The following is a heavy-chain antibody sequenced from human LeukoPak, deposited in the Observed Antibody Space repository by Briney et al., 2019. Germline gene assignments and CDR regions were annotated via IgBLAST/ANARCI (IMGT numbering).Heavy chain of an antibody. J-gene: IGHJ4*02. Sequence: GGSLRLSCAASGFIFSSYWMHWVRHAPGRGLAWVSRINTDGSSTSYADSVKDRFTISRDNAKNTLYLQMNSLRAEDTAVYYCARGPTNGQAFDYWGQGTLVSVSS. D-gene: IGHD2-8*01. CDR1: GFIFSSYW. CDR2: INTDGSST. CDR3: ARGPTNGQAFDY. V-gene: IGHV3-74*01.